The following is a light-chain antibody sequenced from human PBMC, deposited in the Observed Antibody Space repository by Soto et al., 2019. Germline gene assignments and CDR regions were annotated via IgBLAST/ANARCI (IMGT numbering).Light chain of an antibody. Sequence: QSVLTQPASVSGSPGQSITISCTGTSSDIGGYNYVSWHQQHPGKAPKVMIYEVSNRPSGVSNRFSGSKSGNTDSLTISGLQAEDEADYYCSSYTSSSTLVFGGGTKLTVL. CDR1: SSDIGGYNY. J-gene: IGLJ2*01. CDR3: SSYTSSSTLV. CDR2: EVS. V-gene: IGLV2-14*01.